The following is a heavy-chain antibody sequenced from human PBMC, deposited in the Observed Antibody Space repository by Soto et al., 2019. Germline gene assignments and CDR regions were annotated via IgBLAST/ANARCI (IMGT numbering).Heavy chain of an antibody. CDR1: GFTFSKAW. J-gene: IGHJ4*02. Sequence: GGSLRLSCAASGFTFSKAWMNWVRQAPGTGLEWVGRIRSNNDGGTTDYAAPVKGRFTISRDDSTNTLYLQMNSLRTEDTAVYLCTTSLGGFCVSTRCPSYFDYWGKGSLVTVSS. V-gene: IGHV3-15*07. D-gene: IGHD2-2*01. CDR2: IRSNNDGGTT. CDR3: TTSLGGFCVSTRCPSYFDY.